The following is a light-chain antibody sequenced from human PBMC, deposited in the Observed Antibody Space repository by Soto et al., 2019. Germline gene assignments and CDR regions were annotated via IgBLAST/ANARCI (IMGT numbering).Light chain of an antibody. CDR1: QDIGNS. J-gene: IGKJ3*01. V-gene: IGKV1-33*01. CDR3: QKSDHLPP. Sequence: DIQMTQSPPSLSASVGDRVTITCQASQDIGNSLNWFQHKPGKAPNLVIYDASNLEIGVPSRFSGSGSGTDFTFTISSLRPEDIATYYCQKSDHLPPLGPGTKVGIK. CDR2: DAS.